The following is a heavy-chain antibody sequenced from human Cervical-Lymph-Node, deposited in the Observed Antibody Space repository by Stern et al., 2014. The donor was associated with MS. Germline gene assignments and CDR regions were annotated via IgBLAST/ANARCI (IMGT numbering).Heavy chain of an antibody. V-gene: IGHV3-30*03. J-gene: IGHJ4*02. D-gene: IGHD6-19*01. CDR2: ISFDGAKT. Sequence: VQLVESGGGVVQPGRSLRLSCSPSGFAFSTYGMHWVRQAPGQGLEWVAIISFDGAKTYYADSVKGRFTISRDNPKNTLYLQMKSLRGEDTAVYYCARGSDWYPLDYWGQGTLVTVSS. CDR3: ARGSDWYPLDY. CDR1: GFAFSTYG.